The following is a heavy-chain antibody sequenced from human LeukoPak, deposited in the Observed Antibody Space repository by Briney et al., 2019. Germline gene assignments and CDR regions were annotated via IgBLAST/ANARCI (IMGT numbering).Heavy chain of an antibody. J-gene: IGHJ4*02. V-gene: IGHV3-7*01. D-gene: IGHD2-15*01. CDR2: IKQDGSEK. Sequence: GGSLRLSCAASGFTISSYWITWVRQAPGKGLEWVANIKQDGSEKYYVDSVKGRFTISRDNAKNSLYLQMNSLRAEDTAVYYCARTPRYCSGGSCYNFDYWGQGTLVTVSS. CDR1: GFTISSYW. CDR3: ARTPRYCSGGSCYNFDY.